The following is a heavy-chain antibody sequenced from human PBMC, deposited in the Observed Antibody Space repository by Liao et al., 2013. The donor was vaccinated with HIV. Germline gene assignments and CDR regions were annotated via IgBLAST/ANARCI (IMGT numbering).Heavy chain of an antibody. Sequence: QVQLQESGPRPLKPSETLSLTCTVSGGSISSYYWSWIRQAPGKGLEWIGYIYYGGSTNYNPSLKSRVTMSVDTSKNQFSLRLSSVTAADTAVYYCARSGSGDYWVGAFDVWGQGALVSVSS. D-gene: IGHD1-26*01. CDR1: GGSISSYY. V-gene: IGHV4-59*01. J-gene: IGHJ3*01. CDR3: ARSGSGDYWVGAFDV. CDR2: IYYGGST.